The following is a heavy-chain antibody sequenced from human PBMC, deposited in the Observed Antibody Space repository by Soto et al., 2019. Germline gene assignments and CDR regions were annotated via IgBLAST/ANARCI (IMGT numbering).Heavy chain of an antibody. D-gene: IGHD3-9*01. CDR3: ARDKDWAFDY. V-gene: IGHV3-48*04. J-gene: IGHJ4*02. CDR2: IFATSTTI. Sequence: GGSRRVSCVASGFIFRRYSMVWGRQAPWKGLEWISYIFATSTTIYYADSVKGRFTVSRDNAKNSLFLLINSLRAEDTAVYYCARDKDWAFDYWGQGT. CDR1: GFIFRRYS.